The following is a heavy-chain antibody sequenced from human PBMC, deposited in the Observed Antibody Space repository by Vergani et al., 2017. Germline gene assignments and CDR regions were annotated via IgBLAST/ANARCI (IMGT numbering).Heavy chain of an antibody. CDR3: ARDFPYSREYSSFYYFDY. CDR1: GDSVSSNSAA. V-gene: IGHV6-1*01. CDR2: TYYRSKWYN. J-gene: IGHJ4*02. D-gene: IGHD6-6*01. Sequence: QVQLQQSGPGLVKPSQTLSLTCAISGDSVSSNSAAWNWIRQSPSRGLEWLGRTYYRSKWYNDYAVSVKSRITINPDTSKNQFSLQLNSVTPEDTAVYYCARDFPYSREYSSFYYFDYWGQGTLVTVSS.